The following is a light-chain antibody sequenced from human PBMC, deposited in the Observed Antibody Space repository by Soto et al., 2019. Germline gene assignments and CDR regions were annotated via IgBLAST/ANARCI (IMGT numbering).Light chain of an antibody. CDR1: QSVSSN. CDR2: GAS. Sequence: EIVMTQSPATLSVSPGERATLSCRASQSVSSNLAWYQQKPGQAPRLLIYGASTRATGIPARFSGSGSGTEFTLTRSSLQSEDFAVYYCQQYNNWLHTFGQGTKLEIK. V-gene: IGKV3-15*01. J-gene: IGKJ2*01. CDR3: QQYNNWLHT.